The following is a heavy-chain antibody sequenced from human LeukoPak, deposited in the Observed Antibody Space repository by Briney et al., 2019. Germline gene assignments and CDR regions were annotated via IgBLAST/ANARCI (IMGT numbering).Heavy chain of an antibody. CDR1: GFTFSSYA. V-gene: IGHV3-23*01. J-gene: IGHJ6*03. CDR2: ISGSGGST. CDR3: ARKIRDERFLEWLLPYYYYYMDV. D-gene: IGHD3-3*01. Sequence: GGSLRLSCAASGFTFSSYAMGWVRQAPGKGLEWVSAISGSGGSTYYADSVKGRFTISRDNSKNTLYLQMNSLRAEDTAVYYCARKIRDERFLEWLLPYYYYYMDVWGKGTTVTVSS.